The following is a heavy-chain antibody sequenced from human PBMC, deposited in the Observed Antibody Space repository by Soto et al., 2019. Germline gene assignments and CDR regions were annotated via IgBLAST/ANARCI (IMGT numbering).Heavy chain of an antibody. CDR3: ARGGGSGSYYNGWFDP. J-gene: IGHJ5*02. D-gene: IGHD1-26*01. CDR1: GFTFSSYA. Sequence: GGSLRLSCAASGFTFSSYAMHWVRQAPGKGLEWVAVISYDGSNKYYADSVKGRFTISRDNPKNTLYLQMNSLRAEDTAVYYCARGGGSGSYYNGWFDPWGQGTLVTVSS. V-gene: IGHV3-30-3*01. CDR2: ISYDGSNK.